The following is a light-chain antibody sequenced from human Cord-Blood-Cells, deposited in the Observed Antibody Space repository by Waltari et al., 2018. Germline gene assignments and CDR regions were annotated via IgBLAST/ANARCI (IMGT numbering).Light chain of an antibody. CDR2: WAS. V-gene: IGKV4-1*01. J-gene: IGKJ4*01. CDR1: QSVLYSSNNKNY. CDR3: QQYYSTPLT. Sequence: DIVMTQSPDSLAVSLGERATINCKSSQSVLYSSNNKNYLAWYQRKTGQPPKLLIYWASTQESGVPDRFSGSGFGTDFTLTISSLQAEDVAVYYCQQYYSTPLTFGGGTKVEIK.